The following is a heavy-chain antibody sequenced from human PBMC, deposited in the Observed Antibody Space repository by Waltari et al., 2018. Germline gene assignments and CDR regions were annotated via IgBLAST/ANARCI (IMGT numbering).Heavy chain of an antibody. Sequence: EVHLVESGGGLVQPGGSLRLSCAASGFPFSSYGMSGVRQAPGKGLEWVANINQDGNKLYYVDSVEGRFTISRDNAKNSLYLQMNSLRAEDTAVYYCARDQMVTVTDDNWFDSWGQGNLVTVSS. D-gene: IGHD4-17*01. CDR1: GFPFSSYG. J-gene: IGHJ5*01. CDR2: INQDGNKL. V-gene: IGHV3-7*01. CDR3: ARDQMVTVTDDNWFDS.